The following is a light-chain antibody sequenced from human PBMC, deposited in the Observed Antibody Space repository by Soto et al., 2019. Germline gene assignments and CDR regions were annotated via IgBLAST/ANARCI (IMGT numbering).Light chain of an antibody. Sequence: EIVLTQSPGTLSLSPGERATFSCRASQSVSNSSLALYHQKPGQAPRLLIYGAFNRATGIPDRFSGSGSGTDFTLTFSRLEPEDFAVYYCQQYGDSPATFGPGTKVDIK. CDR3: QQYGDSPAT. CDR1: QSVSNSS. J-gene: IGKJ3*01. CDR2: GAF. V-gene: IGKV3-20*01.